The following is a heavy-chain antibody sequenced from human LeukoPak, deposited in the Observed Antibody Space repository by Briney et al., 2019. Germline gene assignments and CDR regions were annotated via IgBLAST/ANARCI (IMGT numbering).Heavy chain of an antibody. Sequence: ASVKTSCKASRYTFTDYYMHWVQQAPGKGLEWMGRVDPEDGETTYAEKFQGRVTITADTSTDTAYMELSSLRSEDTAVYYCATPSPDYYDSSGYYYGSAFDIWGQGTMVTVSS. V-gene: IGHV1-69-2*01. CDR3: ATPSPDYYDSSGYYYGSAFDI. CDR1: RYTFTDYY. D-gene: IGHD3-22*01. J-gene: IGHJ3*02. CDR2: VDPEDGET.